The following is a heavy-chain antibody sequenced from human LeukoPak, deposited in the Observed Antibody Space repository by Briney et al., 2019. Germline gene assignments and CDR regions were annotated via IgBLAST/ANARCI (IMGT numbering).Heavy chain of an antibody. CDR3: ARHLGTSCFDY. V-gene: IGHV4-39*01. CDR1: GGSISSSSYY. Sequence: SETLSLTCTVSGGSISSSSYYWGWIRQPPGKGLEWIGSIYYSGSTYYNPSLKSRVTISVDTSKNQFSLKLSSVTAADTAVYYCARHLGTSCFDYWGQGTLVTVSS. D-gene: IGHD2-2*01. CDR2: IYYSGST. J-gene: IGHJ4*02.